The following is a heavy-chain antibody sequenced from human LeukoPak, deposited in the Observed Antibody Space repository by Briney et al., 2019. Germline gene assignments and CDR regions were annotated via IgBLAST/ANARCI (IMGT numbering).Heavy chain of an antibody. D-gene: IGHD3-10*01. CDR3: ARGVLLWFGELNRFDP. Sequence: ASVKVSCKASGYTFTSYGISWVRQAPGQGLEWMGWISAYNGNTNYAQKLQGRVTMTTDTSTSTAYMELRSLRSDDTAVYYCARGVLLWFGELNRFDPWGQGTLVPASS. CDR1: GYTFTSYG. CDR2: ISAYNGNT. V-gene: IGHV1-18*01. J-gene: IGHJ5*02.